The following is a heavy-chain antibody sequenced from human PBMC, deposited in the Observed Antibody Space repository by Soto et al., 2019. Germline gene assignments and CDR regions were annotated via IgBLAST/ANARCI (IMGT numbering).Heavy chain of an antibody. CDR2: ISYDGSNK. CDR1: GFTFSSYA. CDR3: QRAETYYAILNGHAYNYTIES. D-gene: IGHD3-9*01. V-gene: IGHV3-30-3*01. Sequence: GGSLRLSCAASGFTFSSYAMHWVRQAPGKGLEWVSVISYDGSNKHFADSVKGRFTISRDNSKNTLYLQMNSLRAEDTAVYYCQRAETYYAILNGHAYNYTIESCAQGT. J-gene: IGHJ4*02.